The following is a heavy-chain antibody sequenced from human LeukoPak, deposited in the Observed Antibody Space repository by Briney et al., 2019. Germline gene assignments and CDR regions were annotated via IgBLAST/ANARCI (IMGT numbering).Heavy chain of an antibody. CDR3: AHAVEMDAFDI. CDR1: GGTFSSYA. D-gene: IGHD5-24*01. J-gene: IGHJ3*02. CDR2: IIPIFGTA. V-gene: IGHV1-69*13. Sequence: SVKVSCKASGGTFSSYAISLVRQAPGQGLEWMGGIIPIFGTANYAQKFQGRVTIAADESTSTAYMELSSLRSEDTAVYYCAHAVEMDAFDIWGQGTMVTVSS.